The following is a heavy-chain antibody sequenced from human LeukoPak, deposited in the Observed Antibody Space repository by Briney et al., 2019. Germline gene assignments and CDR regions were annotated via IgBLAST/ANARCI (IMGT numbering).Heavy chain of an antibody. J-gene: IGHJ2*01. D-gene: IGHD4-23*01. CDR1: GYTFTSYD. Sequence: ASVKVSCKASGYTFTSYDINWVRQATGQGLEWMGWMNPNSGNTGYAQKFQGRVTITRNTSISTAYMELSSLRSEDTAVYYCARVVTQNWYFDLWGRGTLVTVSS. CDR3: ARVVTQNWYFDL. CDR2: MNPNSGNT. V-gene: IGHV1-8*03.